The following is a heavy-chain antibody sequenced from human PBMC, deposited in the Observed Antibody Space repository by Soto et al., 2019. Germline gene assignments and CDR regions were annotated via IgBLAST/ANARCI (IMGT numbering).Heavy chain of an antibody. J-gene: IGHJ4*02. D-gene: IGHD6-19*01. CDR1: SGSITSVNSY. CDR3: ARGSSGWSSIRLDD. CDR2: IYYSGSS. Sequence: PSETLSLTCTVSSGSITSVNSYWSWIRQFPGKGLEWIGYIYYSGSSYYNPSLKGRVTISEDTSKKQFSLKLNSVTAADTAVYYCARGSSGWSSIRLDDWGQGTLVTVYS. V-gene: IGHV4-31*03.